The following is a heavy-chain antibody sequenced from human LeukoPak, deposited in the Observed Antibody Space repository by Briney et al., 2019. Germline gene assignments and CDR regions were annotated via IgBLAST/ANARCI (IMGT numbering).Heavy chain of an antibody. V-gene: IGHV3-23*01. D-gene: IGHD1-26*01. CDR3: AKAMALSGSYEPLDY. Sequence: GGSLRLSCAASGFTFSSYAMSWVRQAPGKGLEWVSAISGSGGSTYYADSVKGRFTISRDNSKNTLYLQMNSLRAEDTVVYYCAKAMALSGSYEPLDYWGQGTLVTVSS. CDR1: GFTFSSYA. CDR2: ISGSGGST. J-gene: IGHJ4*02.